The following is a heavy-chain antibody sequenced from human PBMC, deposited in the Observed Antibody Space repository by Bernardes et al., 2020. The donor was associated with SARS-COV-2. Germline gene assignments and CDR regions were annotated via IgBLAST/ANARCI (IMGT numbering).Heavy chain of an antibody. V-gene: IGHV4-61*02. CDR3: ARGAYGSGSSNWFDP. D-gene: IGHD3-10*01. J-gene: IGHJ5*02. CDR1: GGSISSSREY. CDR2: ISASGSA. Sequence: LSLTCTVSGGSISSSREYWSWIRQPAGKGLEWIGRISASGSAGYNPSLKSRVTISIDTSKNQFSLKVNSVTVADTAVYYCARGAYGSGSSNWFDPWGQGTLVTVSS.